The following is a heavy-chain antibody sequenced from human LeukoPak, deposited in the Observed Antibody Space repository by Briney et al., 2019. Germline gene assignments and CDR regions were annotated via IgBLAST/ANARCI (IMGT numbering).Heavy chain of an antibody. D-gene: IGHD3-10*01. Sequence: GGSLRVSCAASGFIFSNFGMHWVRQAPGKGLEGVSFIRYDGREKYSADSVKGRFTNSRDNSKHTVYLQMNSLRPEDTAIYYCARMVRNQGDYWGQGTLVTVSS. CDR2: IRYDGREK. V-gene: IGHV3-30*02. J-gene: IGHJ4*02. CDR3: ARMVRNQGDY. CDR1: GFIFSNFG.